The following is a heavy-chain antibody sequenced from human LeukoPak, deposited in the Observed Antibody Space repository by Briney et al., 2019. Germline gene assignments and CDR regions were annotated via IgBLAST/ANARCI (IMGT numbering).Heavy chain of an antibody. Sequence: SETLSLTCSVSGGSISSGSYDWSWIRQPAGNGLEWIGRIYSSGSTNYNPSLMSRVSISVDTSKNQFSLKMTSVTAADTAVYYCARSRRGYSGYDYWGQGTLVTVSS. D-gene: IGHD5-12*01. CDR3: ARSRRGYSGYDY. V-gene: IGHV4-61*02. CDR1: GGSISSGSYD. CDR2: IYSSGST. J-gene: IGHJ4*02.